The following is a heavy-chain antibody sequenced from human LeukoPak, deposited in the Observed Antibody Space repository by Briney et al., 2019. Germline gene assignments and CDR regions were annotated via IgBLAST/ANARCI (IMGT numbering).Heavy chain of an antibody. J-gene: IGHJ4*02. D-gene: IGHD3-22*01. CDR2: ISYDGSNK. Sequence: PGGSLRLSCAASGFTLSSYSMNWVRQAPGKGLEWVAVISYDGSNKYYADSVKGRFTISRDNSKNTLYLQMNSLRAEDTAVYYCARVGAPTYYYDSSGYSGYWGQGTLVTVSS. CDR3: ARVGAPTYYYDSSGYSGY. V-gene: IGHV3-30*03. CDR1: GFTLSSYS.